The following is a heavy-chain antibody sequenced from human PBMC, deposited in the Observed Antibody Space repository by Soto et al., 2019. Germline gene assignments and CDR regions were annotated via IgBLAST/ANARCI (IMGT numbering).Heavy chain of an antibody. V-gene: IGHV4-4*02. D-gene: IGHD1-1*01. CDR1: GGSVRAPDW. CDR2: LRISGHS. Sequence: SETLSLPCTLSGGSVRAPDWWSWVRQSPDKGLERIAELRISGHSNYNPSLSSRVSVSIDSSKNQFYLKLNSVTAADTAISSCARVRQGCSANNCYFDPWGQGTQVTVSS. CDR3: ARVRQGCSANNCYFDP. J-gene: IGHJ5*01.